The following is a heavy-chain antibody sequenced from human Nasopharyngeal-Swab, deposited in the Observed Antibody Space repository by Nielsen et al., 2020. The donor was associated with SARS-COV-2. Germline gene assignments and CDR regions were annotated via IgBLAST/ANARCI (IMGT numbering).Heavy chain of an antibody. CDR1: GDSISTSH. CDR2: IYSSGST. V-gene: IGHV4-59*08. D-gene: IGHD1-14*01. J-gene: IGHJ4*02. CDR3: ARQMGTS. Sequence: SETLSLTCKVSGDSISTSHWSWIRQSPGKGLEWIGYIYSSGSTNYNPSLKSRVTISVDTSKNEFSLRLNSVTAADTAVYFCARQMGTSWGQGTPVTVSS.